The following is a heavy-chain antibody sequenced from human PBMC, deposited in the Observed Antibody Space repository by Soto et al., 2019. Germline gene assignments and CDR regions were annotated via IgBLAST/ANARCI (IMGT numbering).Heavy chain of an antibody. CDR3: ARDRYYYDSSGYYIFDY. CDR2: ISAYNGDT. V-gene: IGHV1-18*01. D-gene: IGHD3-22*01. Sequence: ASVKVSCKASGYSFATYGISWVRQAPGQGLEWIGWISAYNGDTNYAQKFQGRVIMTTDTSTSTAYMELRSLRSDDTAMYYCARDRYYYDSSGYYIFDYWGQGTLVTVSS. CDR1: GYSFATYG. J-gene: IGHJ4*02.